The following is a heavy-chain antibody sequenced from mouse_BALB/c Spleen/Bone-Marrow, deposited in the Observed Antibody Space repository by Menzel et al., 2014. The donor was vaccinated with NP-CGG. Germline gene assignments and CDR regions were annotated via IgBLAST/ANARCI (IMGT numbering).Heavy chain of an antibody. CDR3: TRLPH. CDR1: GYTFTSYY. V-gene: IGHV1S81*02. CDR2: INPSNGGT. J-gene: IGHJ4*01. Sequence: QVQLKQSGAELVKPGASVKLSCKASGYTFTSYYMYWVKQRPGQGLEWIGAINPSNGGTNFNEKFKSRATLTVDKSSSTTYMQLSSLTSENSAVYYCTRLPHWGQGTSVTVSS. D-gene: IGHD5-1*01.